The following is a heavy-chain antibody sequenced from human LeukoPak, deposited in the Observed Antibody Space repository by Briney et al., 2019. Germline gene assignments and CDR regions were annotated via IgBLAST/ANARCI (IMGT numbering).Heavy chain of an antibody. CDR1: GFTFSSYE. CDR2: ISSSGSTI. CDR3: ARDRARYYYDSSGSFDY. J-gene: IGHJ4*02. D-gene: IGHD3-22*01. Sequence: GGSLRLSCAASGFTFSSYEMNWVRQAPGKGLEWVSCISSSGSTIYYADSVKGRFTISRDNAKDSLCLQMNSLRAEDTAVYYCARDRARYYYDSSGSFDYWGQGTLVTVSS. V-gene: IGHV3-48*03.